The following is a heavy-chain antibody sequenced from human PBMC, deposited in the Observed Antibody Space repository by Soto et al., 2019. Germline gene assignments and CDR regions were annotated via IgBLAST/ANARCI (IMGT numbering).Heavy chain of an antibody. CDR2: ISAYNGNT. Sequence: QVQLVQSGAEVKKPGASVKVSCKASGYTFTSYGISWVRQAPGQGLEWIGWISAYNGNTNYAQKFQGRVTMATDTATSTAYMELSSLRSDDTAVYYCAGDPMTGYLQFDYWGQGTLVTVSS. V-gene: IGHV1-18*01. CDR3: AGDPMTGYLQFDY. D-gene: IGHD3-9*01. J-gene: IGHJ4*02. CDR1: GYTFTSYG.